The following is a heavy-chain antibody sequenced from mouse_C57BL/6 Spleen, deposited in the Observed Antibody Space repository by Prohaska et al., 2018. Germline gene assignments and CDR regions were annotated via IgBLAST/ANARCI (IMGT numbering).Heavy chain of an antibody. V-gene: IGHV1-26*01. J-gene: IGHJ2*01. Sequence: VKISCKASGYTFTDYYMNWVKQSHGKSLEWIGDINPNNGGTSYNQKFKGKATLTVDKSSSTAYMELRSLTSEDSAVYYCARMGRGDYWGQGTTLTVSS. CDR1: GYTFTDYY. CDR3: ARMGRGDY. CDR2: INPNNGGT. D-gene: IGHD4-1*01.